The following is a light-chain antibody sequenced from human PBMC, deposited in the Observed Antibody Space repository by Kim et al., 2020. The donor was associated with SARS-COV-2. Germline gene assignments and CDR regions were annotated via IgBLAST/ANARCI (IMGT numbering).Light chain of an antibody. V-gene: IGKV2-30*01. CDR2: KVS. CDR3: MQGTHWPLT. J-gene: IGKJ1*01. CDR1: QSLAYSDGNTY. Sequence: DVVMTQSPLSLPVTLGQPASISCRSSQSLAYSDGNTYLNWFQQRPGQSPRRLIYKVSNRDSGVPDRFSGSGSGTDFTLKISRVEAEDVGVYYCMQGTHWPLTFGQGTKVDIK.